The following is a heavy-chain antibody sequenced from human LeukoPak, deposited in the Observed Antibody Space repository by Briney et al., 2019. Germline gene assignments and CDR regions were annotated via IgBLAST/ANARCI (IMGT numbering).Heavy chain of an antibody. J-gene: IGHJ3*02. CDR2: ISAYNGNT. Sequence: ASVKVSCKASGYTFTSYGISWVRQAPGQGLEWMGWISAYNGNTNYAQKLQGRVTMTTDTSTSTAYMELRSLRSDDTAVYYCARELRASVAYAFDIWGQGTMVTVSS. CDR3: ARELRASVAYAFDI. CDR1: GYTFTSYG. D-gene: IGHD3-3*01. V-gene: IGHV1-18*01.